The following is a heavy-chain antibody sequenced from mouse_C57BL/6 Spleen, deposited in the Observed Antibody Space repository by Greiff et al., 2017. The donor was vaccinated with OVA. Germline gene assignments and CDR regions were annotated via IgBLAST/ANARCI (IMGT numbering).Heavy chain of an antibody. CDR1: GFTFSSYA. Sequence: EVHLVESGEGLVKPGGSLKLSCAASGFTFSSYAMSWVRQTPEKRLEWVAYISSGGDYIYYADTVKGRFTISRDNARNTLYLQMSSLKSEDTAMYYCTRDGDDYGERAFDYWGQGTTLTVSS. CDR2: ISSGGDYI. D-gene: IGHD2-4*01. J-gene: IGHJ2*01. V-gene: IGHV5-9-1*02. CDR3: TRDGDDYGERAFDY.